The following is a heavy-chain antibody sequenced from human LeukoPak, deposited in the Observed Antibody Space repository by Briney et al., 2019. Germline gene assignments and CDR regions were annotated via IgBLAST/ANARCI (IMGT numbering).Heavy chain of an antibody. J-gene: IGHJ4*02. CDR1: AFTFSNYW. Sequence: GGSLRLSCAASAFTFSNYWMSWVRQAPGKGLEWVANINQDGSEKYCVDSVKGRFTISRDNAKNSLYLQMNSVRAEDTAVYYCATDWAWGGFDHWGQGALVTVSS. V-gene: IGHV3-7*01. CDR3: ATDWAWGGFDH. D-gene: IGHD3-16*01. CDR2: INQDGSEK.